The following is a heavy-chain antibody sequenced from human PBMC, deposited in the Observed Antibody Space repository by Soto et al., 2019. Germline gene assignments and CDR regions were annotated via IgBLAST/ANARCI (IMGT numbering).Heavy chain of an antibody. V-gene: IGHV3-23*04. CDR1: GFTFSSYW. D-gene: IGHD2-15*01. Sequence: EVQLVESGGGLVQPGGSLRLSCAASGFTFSSYWMHWVRQAPGKGLVWVSRISGSGDSTYYADSVKGRFTISRDNSKNTRYLQMNSLRAEDTAVYYCAKGLLYCSTSSTCRPDYFDYWGQGTLVTVSS. CDR3: AKGLLYCSTSSTCRPDYFDY. CDR2: ISGSGDST. J-gene: IGHJ4*02.